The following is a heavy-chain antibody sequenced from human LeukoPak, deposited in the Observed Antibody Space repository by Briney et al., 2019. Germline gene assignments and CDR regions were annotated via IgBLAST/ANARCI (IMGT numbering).Heavy chain of an antibody. Sequence: PSETLSLTCTVSGGSISSSSYYWGWIRQPPGKGLEWIGSIYYSGSTYYNPSLKSRVTISVDTSKNQFSLKLSSVTAADTAVYYCAISFSGYDPLYFDYWGQGTLDTVSS. CDR2: IYYSGST. D-gene: IGHD5-12*01. CDR1: GGSISSSSYY. V-gene: IGHV4-39*01. CDR3: AISFSGYDPLYFDY. J-gene: IGHJ4*02.